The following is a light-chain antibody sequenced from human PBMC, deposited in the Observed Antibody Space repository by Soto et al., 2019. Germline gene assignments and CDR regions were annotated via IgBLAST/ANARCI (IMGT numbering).Light chain of an antibody. J-gene: IGKJ1*01. V-gene: IGKV3-15*01. Sequence: ENVLTQSPGALSLSPGERAPLSCRASQSVSSSYLAWYQQKPCQAPRLLIYGASTRATGIPARLSGSGSGTEFTLTISSLRSEDFAVYYCQQYDNWPITFGQGTKVDIK. CDR1: QSVSSSY. CDR3: QQYDNWPIT. CDR2: GAS.